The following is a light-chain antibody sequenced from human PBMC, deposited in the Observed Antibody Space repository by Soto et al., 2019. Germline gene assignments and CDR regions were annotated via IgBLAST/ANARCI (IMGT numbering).Light chain of an antibody. CDR2: GAS. J-gene: IGKJ1*01. CDR3: QHYNDRPPWT. CDR1: QSVSSK. Sequence: EIVMTQSPATLSVSPGERATLSCRASQSVSSKLAWYQQKPGQAPRLLIYGASTRAAGIPARFGGSGSGTDFTLTISSLQSEDFAVYYCQHYNDRPPWTFGHGTRVEV. V-gene: IGKV3-15*01.